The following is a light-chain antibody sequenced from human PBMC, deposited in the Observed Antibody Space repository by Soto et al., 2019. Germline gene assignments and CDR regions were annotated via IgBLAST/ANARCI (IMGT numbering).Light chain of an antibody. CDR3: SSYTSSSTAV. V-gene: IGLV2-14*01. Sequence: QSVLTQPASVSGSPGQSITISCTGTSSDVGGYNYVSWYQQHPGKAPKLMIYEVSNRPSGVSNRFSGSKSDNTASLTTSGLQAEDEADYYCSSYTSSSTAVFGTGTKLTVL. J-gene: IGLJ1*01. CDR2: EVS. CDR1: SSDVGGYNY.